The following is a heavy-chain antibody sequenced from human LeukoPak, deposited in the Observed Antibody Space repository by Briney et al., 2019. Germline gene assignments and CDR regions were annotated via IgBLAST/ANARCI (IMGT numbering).Heavy chain of an antibody. CDR3: ARSEEMATTRGGFDY. V-gene: IGHV4-4*08. D-gene: IGHD5-24*01. J-gene: IGHJ4*02. CDR2: IYYSGSTT. CDR1: GGSISSYY. Sequence: ASETLSLTCTVSGGSISSYYWSWIRPPPGKGLEWIGYIYYSGSTTPSGTATYNPSLESRVTISVDTSKNQFSLKLRSVIAADAAVYYCARSEEMATTRGGFDYWGQGTLVTVSS.